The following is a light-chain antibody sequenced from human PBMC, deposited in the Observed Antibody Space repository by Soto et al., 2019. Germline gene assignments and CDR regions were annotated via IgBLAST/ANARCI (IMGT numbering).Light chain of an antibody. CDR2: DVS. Sequence: QSALTQPASVSGCPGQSITISCSGTSSDVGGYNYVSWYQQNPGTAPKLLIYDVSNRPSGVSHRFSGSKSGNTASLTISGLQAGDEADYYCSSYRSSRTDVFGTGTKLTVL. CDR1: SSDVGGYNY. V-gene: IGLV2-14*01. CDR3: SSYRSSRTDV. J-gene: IGLJ1*01.